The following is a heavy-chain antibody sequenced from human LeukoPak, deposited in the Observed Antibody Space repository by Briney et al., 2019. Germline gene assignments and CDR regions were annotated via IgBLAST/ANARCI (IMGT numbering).Heavy chain of an antibody. CDR1: GFPVSSNY. CDR3: ASGGGDFDY. D-gene: IGHD3-16*01. CDR2: IYSGGST. J-gene: IGHJ4*02. V-gene: IGHV3-53*01. Sequence: PGGSLRLSCAASGFPVSSNYMNWVRQAPGKGPEWVSVIYSGGSTYYADSVKGRFTISRDNSKNTLYLQMNSLRAEDTAVYYCASGGGDFDYWGQGTLVTVSS.